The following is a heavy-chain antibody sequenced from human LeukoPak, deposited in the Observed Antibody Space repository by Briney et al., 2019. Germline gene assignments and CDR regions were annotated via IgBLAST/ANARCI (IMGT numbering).Heavy chain of an antibody. CDR1: GFTFSTYS. D-gene: IGHD3-22*01. CDR3: VRESSGYFY. Sequence: PGGSLRLSCAASGFTFSTYSMNWVRQAPGKGLEWVSSISSGSSFIYYADSVKGRFTISRDNAKNSLFLQMNSLRAEGTAVYYCVRESSGYFYWGQGTLVTVSS. J-gene: IGHJ4*02. V-gene: IGHV3-21*01. CDR2: ISSGSSFI.